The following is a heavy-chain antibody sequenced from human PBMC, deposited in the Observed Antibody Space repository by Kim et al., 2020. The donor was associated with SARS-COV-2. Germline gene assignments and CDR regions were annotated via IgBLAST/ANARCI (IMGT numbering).Heavy chain of an antibody. Sequence: ASVKVSCKASGYTFTDYYMHWVRQAPGQGLEWMGMIHPSGGITSYAQKFQARITMTRDTSTSTVYMVLSSLGTEDTAVYYCARFRTVSAVLLFDYWGQGT. V-gene: IGHV1-46*01. CDR3: ARFRTVSAVLLFDY. D-gene: IGHD4-4*01. J-gene: IGHJ4*02. CDR2: IHPSGGIT. CDR1: GYTFTDYY.